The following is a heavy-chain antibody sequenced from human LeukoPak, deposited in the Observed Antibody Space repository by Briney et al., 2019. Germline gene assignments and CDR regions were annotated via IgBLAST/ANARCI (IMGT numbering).Heavy chain of an antibody. CDR3: ARDSEMDRGTLD. Sequence: ASVKVSCKASGYTFTGYYMHWVRQAPGQGLEWMGIINPSGGSTSYAQKFQGRVTMTRDMSTSTVYMELSSLRSEATAVYYCARDSEMDRGTLDWGQGTLVTVSS. V-gene: IGHV1-46*01. J-gene: IGHJ4*02. CDR1: GYTFTGYY. D-gene: IGHD3-10*01. CDR2: INPSGGST.